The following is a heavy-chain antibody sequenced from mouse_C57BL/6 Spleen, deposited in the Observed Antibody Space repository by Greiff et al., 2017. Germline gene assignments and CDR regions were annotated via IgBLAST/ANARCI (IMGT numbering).Heavy chain of an antibody. V-gene: IGHV2-3*01. CDR2: IWGDGST. Sequence: VMLVESGPGLVAPSQSLSITCTVSGFSLTSYGVSWVRQPPGKGLEWLGVIWGDGSTNYHSALISRLSISKDNSKSQVFLKLNSLQADDTATYDCAIYGSSWYFDVWGTGTTVTVSS. D-gene: IGHD1-1*01. J-gene: IGHJ1*03. CDR1: GFSLTSYG. CDR3: AIYGSSWYFDV.